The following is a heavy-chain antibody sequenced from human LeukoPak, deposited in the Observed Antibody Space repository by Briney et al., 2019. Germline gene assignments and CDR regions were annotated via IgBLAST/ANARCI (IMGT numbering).Heavy chain of an antibody. CDR1: GFTFSSYA. V-gene: IGHV3-23*01. Sequence: PGGSLRLSCAASGFTFSSYAMSWVRQAPGKGLEWVSAISGSGGSTYYTDSVKGRFTISRDNSKNTLYLQMNSLRAEDTAVYYCARGTSGWSPAPFDYWGQRTLVTVSS. CDR3: ARGTSGWSPAPFDY. CDR2: ISGSGGST. D-gene: IGHD6-19*01. J-gene: IGHJ4*02.